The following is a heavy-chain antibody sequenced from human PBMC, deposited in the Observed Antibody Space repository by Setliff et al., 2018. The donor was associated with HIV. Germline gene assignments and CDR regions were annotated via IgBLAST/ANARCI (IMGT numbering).Heavy chain of an antibody. CDR3: ARGKVLRGNILYY. J-gene: IGHJ4*02. V-gene: IGHV1-46*01. Sequence: ASVKVSCKASGYTFTGYNLHWLRQAPGQGLEWMGVINPGSGATIYAQRFQGRLTMTRDTSTSTVYMELSSLRSEDTAVYYCARGKVLRGNILYYWGQGTLVTDSS. CDR1: GYTFTGYN. D-gene: IGHD2-8*01. CDR2: INPGSGAT.